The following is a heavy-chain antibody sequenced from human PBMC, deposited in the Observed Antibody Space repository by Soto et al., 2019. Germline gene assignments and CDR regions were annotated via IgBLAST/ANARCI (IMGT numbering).Heavy chain of an antibody. CDR3: ARGPHSLYCSSTSCYSGYYMDV. D-gene: IGHD2-2*02. J-gene: IGHJ6*03. Sequence: ASVKVSCKASGYTFTGYYMHWVRQAPGQGLEWMGWINPNSGGTNYAQKFQGWVTMTRDTSISTAYMELSRLRSDDTAVYYCARGPHSLYCSSTSCYSGYYMDVWGKGTTVTVSS. V-gene: IGHV1-2*04. CDR2: INPNSGGT. CDR1: GYTFTGYY.